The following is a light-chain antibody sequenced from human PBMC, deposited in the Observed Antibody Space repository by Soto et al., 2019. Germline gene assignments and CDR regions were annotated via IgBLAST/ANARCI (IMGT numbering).Light chain of an antibody. CDR1: TSNIGSNT. CDR2: SDN. J-gene: IGLJ2*01. V-gene: IGLV1-44*01. Sequence: QSVLTQPPSASGTPGQRVTISCSGSTSNIGSNTVNWYKQLPGTAPKLLIYSDNQRPSGVPDRFSGSKSGTSASLAISGLQSEDEADYYCAAWDDSLRGHVLFGGGTKLTVL. CDR3: AAWDDSLRGHVL.